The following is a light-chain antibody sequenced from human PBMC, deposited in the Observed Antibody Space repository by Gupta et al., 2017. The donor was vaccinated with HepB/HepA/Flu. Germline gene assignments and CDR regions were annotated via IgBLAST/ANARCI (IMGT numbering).Light chain of an antibody. CDR1: ALPKQY. V-gene: IGLV3-25*03. Sequence: SYDLSQPPPVSVSPGQTARITCSGDALPKQYAHWYQQKPGQAPVLVMNKDSERPSGIPERFSGSSSGTTVTLTISGVQAEDEADYYCQSADSSGNSVFGTGTKVSVL. J-gene: IGLJ1*01. CDR2: KDS. CDR3: QSADSSGNSV.